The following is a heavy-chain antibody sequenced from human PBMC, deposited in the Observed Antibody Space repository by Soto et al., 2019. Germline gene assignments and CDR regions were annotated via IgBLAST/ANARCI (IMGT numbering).Heavy chain of an antibody. CDR1: GGTFSSYA. J-gene: IGHJ6*02. CDR3: ARQGAARPGYYYGMDV. D-gene: IGHD6-6*01. CDR2: IIPIFGTA. Sequence: AASVKVSCKASGGTFSSYAISWVRQAPGQGLEWMGGIIPIFGTANYAQKFQGRVTITADESTSTAYMELSSLRSEDTAVYYCARQGAARPGYYYGMDVWGQGTTVTVSS. V-gene: IGHV1-69*13.